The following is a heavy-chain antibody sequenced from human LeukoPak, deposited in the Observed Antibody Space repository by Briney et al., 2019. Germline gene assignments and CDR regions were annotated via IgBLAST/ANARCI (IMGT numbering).Heavy chain of an antibody. V-gene: IGHV3-21*01. CDR2: ISSSSYI. CDR3: ARSIGAYYFDY. D-gene: IGHD3-10*01. Sequence: GGSLRLSCAASGFTFSSYSMNWVRQAPGKGLEWVSSISSSSYIYYADSVKGRFTISRDNAKNSLYLQMNSLRAEDTAVYYCARSIGAYYFDYWGQGTLVTVSS. CDR1: GFTFSSYS. J-gene: IGHJ4*02.